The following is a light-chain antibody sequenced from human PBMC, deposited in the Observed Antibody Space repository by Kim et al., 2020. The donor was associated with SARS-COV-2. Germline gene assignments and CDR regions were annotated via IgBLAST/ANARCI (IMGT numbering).Light chain of an antibody. CDR3: QQYGSSWT. J-gene: IGKJ1*01. CDR2: GAS. CDR1: QSVSSNY. Sequence: EIVLTQSPGPLSLSPGERATLSCRATQSVSSNYLAWYQQKPGQAPRLLISGASSRATDIPDRFSGSGSGADFTLTISRVEPEDFAVYYCQQYGSSWTFGQGTKVDIK. V-gene: IGKV3-20*01.